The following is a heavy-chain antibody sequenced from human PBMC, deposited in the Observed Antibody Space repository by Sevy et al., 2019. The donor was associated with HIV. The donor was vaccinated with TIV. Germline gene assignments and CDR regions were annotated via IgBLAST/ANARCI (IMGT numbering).Heavy chain of an antibody. CDR3: AHMGQLPHLYYYYYGMDV. D-gene: IGHD2-2*01. J-gene: IGHJ6*02. Sequence: SGPTLVKPTQTLTLTCTFSGFSLSTSGVGVGWIRQPPGKALEWLALIYWNDDKRYSPSLKSRLTITKDPSKNQVVLTMTIMDPVDTATYYCAHMGQLPHLYYYYYGMDVWGQGTTVTVSS. CDR1: GFSLSTSGVG. V-gene: IGHV2-5*01. CDR2: IYWNDDK.